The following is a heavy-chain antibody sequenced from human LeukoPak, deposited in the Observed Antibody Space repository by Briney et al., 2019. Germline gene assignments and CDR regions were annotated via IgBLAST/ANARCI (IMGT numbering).Heavy chain of an antibody. Sequence: GGSLRLSCAASGFTFSSYWMSWVRQAPGKGLEWVANIKQDGSEKYYVDSVKGRFTISRDNSKNTLYLQMNSLRAEDTAVYYCAKDLIWAGRTHFDYWGQGTLVTVSS. CDR2: IKQDGSEK. J-gene: IGHJ4*02. D-gene: IGHD6-19*01. V-gene: IGHV3-7*03. CDR3: AKDLIWAGRTHFDY. CDR1: GFTFSSYW.